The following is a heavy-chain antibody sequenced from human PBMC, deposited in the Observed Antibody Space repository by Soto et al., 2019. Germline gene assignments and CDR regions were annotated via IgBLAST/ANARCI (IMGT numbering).Heavy chain of an antibody. CDR3: ATAYVAYCITTSCSSPNWFDP. D-gene: IGHD2-2*01. V-gene: IGHV1-69*12. CDR1: GGTFSAYA. CDR2: IIPIFGTT. J-gene: IGHJ5*02. Sequence: QVQLVQSGAEVKKPGSSVKVSCKASGGTFSAYAINWVRQAPGQGLEWMGGIIPIFGTTNYAQKFRGRVTSTADEPTTTAYVELNRLRSEERAVYYCATAYVAYCITTSCSSPNWFDPGGQGTLVIVSS.